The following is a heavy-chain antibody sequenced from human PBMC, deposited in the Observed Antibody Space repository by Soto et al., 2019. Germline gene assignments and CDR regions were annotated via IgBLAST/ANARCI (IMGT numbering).Heavy chain of an antibody. J-gene: IGHJ4*02. V-gene: IGHV3-33*01. D-gene: IGHD5-12*01. CDR3: ARAEIVGTTPLFAN. Sequence: GGSLRLSCAASGFTFKNYGMHWVRQAPGKGLEWVALIWYDGSDIYYSDSVRGRFTISRDNSQNTLYLQMNGLRVDDTATYYCARAEIVGTTPLFANWGQGVLVSVSS. CDR1: GFTFKNYG. CDR2: IWYDGSDI.